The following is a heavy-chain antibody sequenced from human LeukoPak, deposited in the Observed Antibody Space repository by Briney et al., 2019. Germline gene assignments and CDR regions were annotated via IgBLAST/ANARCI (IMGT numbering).Heavy chain of an antibody. CDR2: IWYDGSNK. CDR3: ARPYSGSYHLDY. V-gene: IGHV3-33*01. J-gene: IGHJ4*02. Sequence: GGSLRLSCAASGFAFSSYGMHWVRQAPGKGLEWVAVIWYDGSNKYYADSVKGRFTISRDNSKNTLYLQMNSLRAEDTAVYYCARPYSGSYHLDYWGQGTLVTVSS. CDR1: GFAFSSYG. D-gene: IGHD1-26*01.